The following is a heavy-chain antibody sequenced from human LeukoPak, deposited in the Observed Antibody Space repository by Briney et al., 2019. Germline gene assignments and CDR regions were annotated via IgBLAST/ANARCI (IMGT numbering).Heavy chain of an antibody. CDR2: ISAYNGNT. CDR3: ARDNPLWFGELPMDV. Sequence: ASVKVSCKASGYTFTSYGISWVRQAPGQGLERMGWISAYNGNTNYAQKLQGRVTMTTDTSTSTAYMELRSLRSDDTAVYYCARDNPLWFGELPMDVWGKGTTVTVSS. V-gene: IGHV1-18*01. D-gene: IGHD3-10*01. CDR1: GYTFTSYG. J-gene: IGHJ6*03.